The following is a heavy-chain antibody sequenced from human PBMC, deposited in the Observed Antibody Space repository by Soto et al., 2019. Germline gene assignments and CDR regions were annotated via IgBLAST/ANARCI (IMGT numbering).Heavy chain of an antibody. J-gene: IGHJ5*02. Sequence: SETLSLTCAVYGGSFSGYCWSWIRQPPGKGLEWIGEINHSGSTNYNPSLKSRVTISVDTSKNQFSLKLSSVTAADTAVYYCARAAHSSSWYNWFDPWGQGTLVTVSS. V-gene: IGHV4-34*01. CDR2: INHSGST. D-gene: IGHD6-13*01. CDR3: ARAAHSSSWYNWFDP. CDR1: GGSFSGYC.